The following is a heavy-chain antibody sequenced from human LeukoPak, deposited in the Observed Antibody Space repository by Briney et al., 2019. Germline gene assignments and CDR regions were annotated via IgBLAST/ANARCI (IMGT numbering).Heavy chain of an antibody. CDR1: GGSISSGGYY. V-gene: IGHV4-31*03. J-gene: IGHJ4*02. D-gene: IGHD3-3*02. Sequence: SETLSLTCTVSGGSISSGGYYWSWIRQHPGKGLEWIGYIYYSGSTYYNPSPKSRVTISVDTSKNQFSLKLSSVTAADTAVYYCARDSNPAGFDYWGQGTLVTVSS. CDR3: ARDSNPAGFDY. CDR2: IYYSGST.